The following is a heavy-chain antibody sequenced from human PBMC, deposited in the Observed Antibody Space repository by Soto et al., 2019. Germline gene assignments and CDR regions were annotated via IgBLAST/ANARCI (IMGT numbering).Heavy chain of an antibody. D-gene: IGHD2-15*01. J-gene: IGHJ4*02. Sequence: GGSLRLSCAASGFTFSGYNMNWVRQAPGKGLEWVSSISPSGTDIYYADSVKGRFTISRDNAKNSLYLQMNSLRAEDTALYYCAGGDCRGGSCYPLYYFDCWGQGTLVTVSS. V-gene: IGHV3-21*01. CDR2: ISPSGTDI. CDR3: AGGDCRGGSCYPLYYFDC. CDR1: GFTFSGYN.